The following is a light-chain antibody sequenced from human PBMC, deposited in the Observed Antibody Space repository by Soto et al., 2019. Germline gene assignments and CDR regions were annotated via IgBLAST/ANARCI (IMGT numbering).Light chain of an antibody. V-gene: IGLV2-11*01. Sequence: QSVLTQPRSVSGSPGQSVSISCTGTSSDVGGYNYVSWYQQHPGKGPKLIIYDVYKRPSGVPDRFSASKSGNTASLTISGLQPEDEADYHCSSQAGSYTLVFGGGTKVTVL. CDR3: SSQAGSYTLV. CDR1: SSDVGGYNY. CDR2: DVY. J-gene: IGLJ2*01.